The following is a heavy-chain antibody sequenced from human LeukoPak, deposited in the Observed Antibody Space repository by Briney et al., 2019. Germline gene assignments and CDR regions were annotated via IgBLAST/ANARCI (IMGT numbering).Heavy chain of an antibody. Sequence: SVKVSCKASGYTFTSYDINWVRQATGQGLEWMGWMNPNSGNTGYAQKFQGRVTMTRNTSINTAYMELSSLRSEDTAVYYCARNNRDSSGYYYIYYFDYWGQGTLVTVSS. J-gene: IGHJ4*02. V-gene: IGHV1-8*01. CDR1: GYTFTSYD. CDR2: MNPNSGNT. CDR3: ARNNRDSSGYYYIYYFDY. D-gene: IGHD3-22*01.